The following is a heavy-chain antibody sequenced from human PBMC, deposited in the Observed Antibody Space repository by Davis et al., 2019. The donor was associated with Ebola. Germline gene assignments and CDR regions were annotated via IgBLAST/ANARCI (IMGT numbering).Heavy chain of an antibody. CDR3: TRQGQA. Sequence: SETLSLTCTASGGPISSYYWSWIRQPPGKGLEWIGYLYYSGSTNYNPSLKSRVTISVDTSKNQFSLKLSSVTAADTAVYYCTRQGQAWGQGTLVTVSS. CDR2: LYYSGST. CDR1: GGPISSYY. J-gene: IGHJ5*02. V-gene: IGHV4-59*01.